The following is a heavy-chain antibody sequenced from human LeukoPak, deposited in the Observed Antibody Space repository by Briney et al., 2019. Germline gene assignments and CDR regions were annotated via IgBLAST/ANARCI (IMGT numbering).Heavy chain of an antibody. CDR3: ARTVVRGDQPEYYFDY. CDR1: GGSISSGGYY. CDR2: INHSGST. D-gene: IGHD3-10*01. V-gene: IGHV4-39*07. J-gene: IGHJ4*02. Sequence: SETLSLTCTVSGGSISSGGYYWSWIRQPPGKGLEWIGEINHSGSTNYNPSLKSRVTISVDTSKNQFSLKLSSVTAADTAVYYCARTVVRGDQPEYYFDYWGQGTLVTVSS.